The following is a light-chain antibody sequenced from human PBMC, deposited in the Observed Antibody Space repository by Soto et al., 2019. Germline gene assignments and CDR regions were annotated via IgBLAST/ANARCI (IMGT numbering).Light chain of an antibody. CDR3: QQYDDWPFT. Sequence: EIVMTQSPATLSVSPGERATLSCRASQSVSSNLAWYQQKPGQAPRLLIYGASTRATGVPARFSGSGSGTEFTLTISSLQSEDFVVYYCQQYDDWPFTLGPGTKVDIK. CDR1: QSVSSN. CDR2: GAS. J-gene: IGKJ3*01. V-gene: IGKV3-15*01.